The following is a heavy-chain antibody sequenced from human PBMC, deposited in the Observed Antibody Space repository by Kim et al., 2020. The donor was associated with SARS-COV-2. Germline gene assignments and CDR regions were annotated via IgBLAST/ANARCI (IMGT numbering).Heavy chain of an antibody. Sequence: LSLTCAASGFTFSDYYMSWIRQAPGKGLEWVSYISSSSYTNYADSVKGRFTISRDNAKNSLYLQMNSLRAEDTAVYYCARAGAGTYGDYELDYWGQGTLVTVSS. CDR1: GFTFSDYY. D-gene: IGHD4-17*01. J-gene: IGHJ4*02. CDR3: ARAGAGTYGDYELDY. CDR2: ISSSSYT. V-gene: IGHV3-11*05.